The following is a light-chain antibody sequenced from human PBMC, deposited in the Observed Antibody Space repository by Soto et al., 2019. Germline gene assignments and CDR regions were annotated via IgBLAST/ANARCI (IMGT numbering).Light chain of an antibody. CDR1: CRGIGTYAY. V-gene: IGLV2-14*01. Sequence: QSALTQPASLSVQSITISCTGTCRGIGTYAYGSWCQQAPCNAPNLMISEVNTRPSRFSTRSSGSTSGNTAYLTISGLQVEAETEYFGFSYTTTSTHVFGTGTKVNVL. CDR2: EVN. CDR3: FSYTTTSTHV. J-gene: IGLJ1*01.